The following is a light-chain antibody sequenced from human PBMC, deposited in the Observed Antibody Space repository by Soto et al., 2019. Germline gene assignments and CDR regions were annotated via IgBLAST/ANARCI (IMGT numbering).Light chain of an antibody. J-gene: IGKJ1*01. Sequence: EIVLTQSPATLSLSPGERATLSCRASQSVSSYLAWYQQKPGQAPRLLIYDASNRATGIPARFSGNGSGTDFTLTISSLEPEDFAVYYCQQRSNWPPWTFG. V-gene: IGKV3-11*01. CDR1: QSVSSY. CDR3: QQRSNWPPWT. CDR2: DAS.